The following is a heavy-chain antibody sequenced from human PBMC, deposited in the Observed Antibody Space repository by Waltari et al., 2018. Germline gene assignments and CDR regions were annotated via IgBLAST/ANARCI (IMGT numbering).Heavy chain of an antibody. CDR3: AREPTGYSSSWYRYYFDY. CDR2: IIPIFGKA. CDR1: GGTFSSYA. Sequence: QVQLVQSGAEVKKPGSSVKVSCKASGGTFSSYAISWVRQAPGQGLEWMGRIIPIFGKAKYAQKCQGRVTITADKSTSTAYMELSSLRSEDTAVYYCAREPTGYSSSWYRYYFDYWGQGTLVTVSS. D-gene: IGHD6-13*01. V-gene: IGHV1-69*04. J-gene: IGHJ4*02.